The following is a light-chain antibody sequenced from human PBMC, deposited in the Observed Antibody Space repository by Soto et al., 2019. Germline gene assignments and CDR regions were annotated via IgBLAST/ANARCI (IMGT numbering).Light chain of an antibody. CDR3: CSYAGGYTHAV. J-gene: IGLJ2*01. CDR1: SSDVGTYNY. Sequence: QSALIQPRSVSGPPGQSVSISCSGTSSDVGTYNYVSWYQQHPGKAPKLMIYDVSKRPSGVPDRFSGSKSGNTASLTISGLQAEDEADYYCCSYAGGYTHAVFGGGTKLTVL. V-gene: IGLV2-11*01. CDR2: DVS.